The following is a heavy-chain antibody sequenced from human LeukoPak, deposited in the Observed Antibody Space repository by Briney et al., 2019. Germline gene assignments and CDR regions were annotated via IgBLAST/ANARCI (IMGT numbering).Heavy chain of an antibody. CDR2: ISASGDRT. CDR3: ARDLATTRFSAYDY. J-gene: IGHJ4*02. D-gene: IGHD1-1*01. V-gene: IGHV3-23*01. Sequence: PGGSLRLSCAASGFTFIAHAMSWVRQAPGKGPEWVSQISASGDRTYYADSVRRRFSISRDNSKNTLFLQMNRLTADDTALYYCARDLATTRFSAYDYWGRGILVTVSS. CDR1: GFTFIAHA.